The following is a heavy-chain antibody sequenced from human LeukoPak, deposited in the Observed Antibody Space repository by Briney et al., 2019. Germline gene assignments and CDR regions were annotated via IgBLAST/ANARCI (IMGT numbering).Heavy chain of an antibody. Sequence: GGSLRLSCTASGFTFSSSWMHWVRQAPGKGLMWVSRINSDGSSTIYADSVRGRFTISRDNAKNTLYLQMNSLSAEDTAVYYCAKFAVGANFDYWGQGTLVTVSS. CDR2: INSDGSST. D-gene: IGHD1-26*01. V-gene: IGHV3-74*01. J-gene: IGHJ4*02. CDR3: AKFAVGANFDY. CDR1: GFTFSSSW.